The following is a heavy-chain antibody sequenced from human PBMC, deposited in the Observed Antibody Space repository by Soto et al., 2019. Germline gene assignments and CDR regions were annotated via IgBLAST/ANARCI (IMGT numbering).Heavy chain of an antibody. Sequence: ETLSLTCAVHGGSFSGYYWSWIRQPPGKGLEWIGEINHSGSTNYNPSLKSRVTISVDTSKNQFSLKLSSVTAADTAVYYCARVGSGYGNVWGQGTTVTVSS. J-gene: IGHJ6*02. CDR3: ARVGSGYGNV. CDR2: INHSGST. D-gene: IGHD5-12*01. V-gene: IGHV4-34*01. CDR1: GGSFSGYY.